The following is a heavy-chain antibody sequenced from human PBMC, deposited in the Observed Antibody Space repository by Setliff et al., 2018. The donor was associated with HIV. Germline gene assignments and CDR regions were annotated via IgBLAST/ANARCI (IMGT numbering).Heavy chain of an antibody. J-gene: IGHJ6*03. CDR2: IYASGST. V-gene: IGHV4-59*01. CDR1: GGSISTYY. Sequence: SETLSLTCTVSGGSISTYYWSWIRQPPGKGLEWIGYIYASGSTKYNPSLESRVTISVDTSKNQFSLKLSSVTAADTAVYYCARGSRGYSYAYYYYYMDVWGKGTTVTVSS. D-gene: IGHD5-18*01. CDR3: ARGSRGYSYAYYYYYMDV.